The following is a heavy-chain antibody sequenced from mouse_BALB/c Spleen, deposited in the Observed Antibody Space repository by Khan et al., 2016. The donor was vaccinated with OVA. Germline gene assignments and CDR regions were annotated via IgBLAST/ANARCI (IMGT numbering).Heavy chain of an antibody. V-gene: IGHV1S81*02. D-gene: IGHD1-1*01. CDR1: GYTFTSYW. CDR2: TNPTNGRT. Sequence: QVQLQQPGAELVKAGASVKMSCKASGYTFTSYWMHWVKQRLGQGLEWFAETNPTNGRTYYNEKFKSKATLTVDKSSSTAYMLLSAPTFEDSAVYYGARIKKIVATYFAYGGQGTTLTVSS. J-gene: IGHJ2*01. CDR3: ARIKKIVATYFAY.